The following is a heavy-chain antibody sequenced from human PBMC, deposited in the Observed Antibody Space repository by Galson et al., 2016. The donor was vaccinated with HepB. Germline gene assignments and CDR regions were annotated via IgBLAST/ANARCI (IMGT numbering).Heavy chain of an antibody. CDR1: GDSVSSNSAA. V-gene: IGHV6-1*01. CDR3: ARGTRAFFDY. D-gene: IGHD2-2*01. Sequence: CAISGDSVSSNSAAWNWIRQSPSRGLEWLGWTYYRSKWFNNDAVSVKSRITINPDTSKNQFSLQLNSVTPEDTAVYYCARGTRAFFDYWGQEALVTVSS. J-gene: IGHJ4*02. CDR2: TYYRSKWFN.